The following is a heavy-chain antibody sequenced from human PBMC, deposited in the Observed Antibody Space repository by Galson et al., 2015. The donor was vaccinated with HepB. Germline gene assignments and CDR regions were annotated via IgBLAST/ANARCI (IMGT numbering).Heavy chain of an antibody. V-gene: IGHV1-3*04. Sequence: SVKVSCKASGYIFTAYAMHRVRQAPGQRLEWMGWINTGNGNTRYSQNFQSRVTITRDTSASTAYMELRSLRSEDTAVYYCARARNDFYNYYGMDVWGQGTPVTVSS. CDR2: INTGNGNT. J-gene: IGHJ6*02. CDR1: GYIFTAYA. CDR3: ARARNDFYNYYGMDV.